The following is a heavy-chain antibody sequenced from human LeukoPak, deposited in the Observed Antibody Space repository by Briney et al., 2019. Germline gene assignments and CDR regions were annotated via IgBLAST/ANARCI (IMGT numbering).Heavy chain of an antibody. CDR2: INPNSGGT. D-gene: IGHD6-6*01. V-gene: IGHV1-2*02. Sequence: ASVKVSCKASGYTFTRYYMHWVRQAPGQGLEWMGWINPNSGGTNYAQKFQGRVTMTRDTSISTAYMELSRLRSDDTAVYYCARRGIGYSSSSDYWGQGTLVTISS. CDR1: GYTFTRYY. CDR3: ARRGIGYSSSSDY. J-gene: IGHJ4*02.